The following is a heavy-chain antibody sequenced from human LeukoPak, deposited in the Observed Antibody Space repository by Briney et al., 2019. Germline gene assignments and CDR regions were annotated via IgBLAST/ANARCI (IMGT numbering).Heavy chain of an antibody. D-gene: IGHD6-6*01. CDR3: AREYSRSTHWFDP. V-gene: IGHV4-31*03. CDR2: IYYSGST. CDR1: GGSISSGGYY. Sequence: SETLSLTCTVSGGSISSGGYYWSWIRQHPGKGLEWIGYIYYSGSTCYNPSLKSRVTISVDTSKNQFSLKLRAVTAADTAVYYCAREYSRSTHWFDPWGQGTLVTVSS. J-gene: IGHJ5*02.